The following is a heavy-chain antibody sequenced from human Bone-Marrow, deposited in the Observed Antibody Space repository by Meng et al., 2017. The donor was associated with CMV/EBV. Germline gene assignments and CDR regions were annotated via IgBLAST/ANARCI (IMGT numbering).Heavy chain of an antibody. J-gene: IGHJ4*02. CDR3: ARHIREYYYDSKGSYFDY. Sequence: SETLSLTCTVSGGSISSSSYYWGWIRQPPGKGLEWIGSIYYSGSTYYNTSLKSRVTISVDTSKNQFSLKLSSVTAADTAVYYCARHIREYYYDSKGSYFDYWGPGTLVTVSS. D-gene: IGHD3-22*01. V-gene: IGHV4-39*01. CDR2: IYYSGST. CDR1: GGSISSSSYY.